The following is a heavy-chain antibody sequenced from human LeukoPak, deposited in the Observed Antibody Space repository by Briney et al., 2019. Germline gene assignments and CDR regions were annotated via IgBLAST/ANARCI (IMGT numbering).Heavy chain of an antibody. CDR2: IWHDGNYK. Sequence: GGSLTLSCVASGLTFSNYNMHWVRQAPGKGLEWVAVIWHDGNYKYYLDSVKGRFTISRDNPKNSLYLQMDSLRAEDTAVYYCVRDVSRRIGMDVWGQGTTVTVSS. CDR3: VRDVSRRIGMDV. D-gene: IGHD2/OR15-2a*01. J-gene: IGHJ6*02. CDR1: GLTFSNYN. V-gene: IGHV3-33*01.